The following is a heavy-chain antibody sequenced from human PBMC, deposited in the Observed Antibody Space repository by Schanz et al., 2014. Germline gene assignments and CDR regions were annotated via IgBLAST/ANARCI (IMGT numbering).Heavy chain of an antibody. J-gene: IGHJ3*02. CDR2: IENNANGATT. CDR1: GFTSSNAW. CDR3: TTFNNRDALYI. V-gene: IGHV3-15*04. D-gene: IGHD1-20*01. Sequence: EVQLVESGGGLVKPGGSLRLSCAASGFTSSNAWMSWVRQAPAKRLEWVGRIENNANGATTDYAAPVKGRFTVSRDDSRTTLSLQMTTMRTDDTAIYYCTTFNNRDALYIWGQGTMVSVSS.